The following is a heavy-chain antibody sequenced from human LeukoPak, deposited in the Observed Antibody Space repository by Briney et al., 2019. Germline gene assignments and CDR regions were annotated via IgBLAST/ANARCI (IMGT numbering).Heavy chain of an antibody. J-gene: IGHJ4*02. CDR3: ARDESEYAVAGTSFDY. CDR2: ISSSGSTI. Sequence: GGSLRLSCAASGFTFSDYYMSWIRQAPGKGLEWASYISSSGSTIYYADSVKGRFTISRDNAKNSPYLQMNSLRAEDTAVYYCARDESEYAVAGTSFDYWGQGTLVTVSS. D-gene: IGHD6-19*01. CDR1: GFTFSDYY. V-gene: IGHV3-11*01.